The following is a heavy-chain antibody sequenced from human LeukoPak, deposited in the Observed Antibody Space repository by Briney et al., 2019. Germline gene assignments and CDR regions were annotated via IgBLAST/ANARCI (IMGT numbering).Heavy chain of an antibody. Sequence: GESLQISCKGSGYSFSSYCIAWVRQMSGKGLEWMGIIYPGDADTRYSPSLQGQFIISADKSISTAYLQWSSLKASDTAMYYCARGSSSWYYFDYWGQGTLVTVSS. V-gene: IGHV5-51*01. J-gene: IGHJ4*02. CDR1: GYSFSSYC. D-gene: IGHD6-13*01. CDR3: ARGSSSWYYFDY. CDR2: IYPGDADT.